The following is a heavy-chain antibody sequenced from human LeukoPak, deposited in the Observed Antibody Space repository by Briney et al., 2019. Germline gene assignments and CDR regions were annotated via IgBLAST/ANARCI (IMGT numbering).Heavy chain of an antibody. J-gene: IGHJ6*03. CDR2: LSGSDDST. CDR1: GFTFSNYG. Sequence: GGSLRLSCAASGFTFSNYGMSWVRQAPGKGLERVSALSGSDDSTYYADSVKGRFTISRDSSKNTLYLQMNSLKVEDTALYYCAKGGRDGYSGNYYYMDVWGKGTTVTVSS. CDR3: AKGGRDGYSGNYYYMDV. D-gene: IGHD5-24*01. V-gene: IGHV3-23*01.